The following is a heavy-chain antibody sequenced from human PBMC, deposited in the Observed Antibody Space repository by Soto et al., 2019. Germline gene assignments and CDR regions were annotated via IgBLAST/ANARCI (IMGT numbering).Heavy chain of an antibody. CDR3: AKDWQQLVLDY. Sequence: GGSLRLSCAASGFTFSSYGMHWVRQAPGKGLEWVAVISYDGSNKYYADSVKGRFTISRDNSKNTLYLQMNSLRAEDTAVYYCAKDWQQLVLDYWGQGTLVTVSS. J-gene: IGHJ4*02. V-gene: IGHV3-30*18. CDR2: ISYDGSNK. D-gene: IGHD6-13*01. CDR1: GFTFSSYG.